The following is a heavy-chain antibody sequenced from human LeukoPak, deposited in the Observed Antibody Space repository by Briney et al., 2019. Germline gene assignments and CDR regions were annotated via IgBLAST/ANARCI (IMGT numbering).Heavy chain of an antibody. V-gene: IGHV3-66*01. D-gene: IGHD4/OR15-4a*01. J-gene: IGHJ5*02. CDR1: GFTVSNND. CDR2: IYSGGDT. Sequence: GGSLRLSWAASGFTVSNNDINWVRQAPGKWMELVSLIYSGGDTHYADSVKGRFTISRDSSKSTLYLQMNSLRAEATAVYYCARDPPAVRTNTYAWGQGTLVTVSS. CDR3: ARDPPAVRTNTYA.